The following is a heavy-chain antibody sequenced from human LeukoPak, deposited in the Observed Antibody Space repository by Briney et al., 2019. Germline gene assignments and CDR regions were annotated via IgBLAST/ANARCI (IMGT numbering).Heavy chain of an antibody. V-gene: IGHV1-2*02. CDR1: GYTFTGYY. CDR2: INPNSGGT. CDR3: ARSLLAYCGGDCYHDY. J-gene: IGHJ4*02. Sequence: VASVKVSFKASGYTFTGYYMHWVRQAPGQGLEWMGWINPNSGGTNYAQKFQGRVTMTRDTPISTAYMELSGLRSDDTAVYYCARSLLAYCGGDCYHDYWGQGTLVTVSS. D-gene: IGHD2-21*02.